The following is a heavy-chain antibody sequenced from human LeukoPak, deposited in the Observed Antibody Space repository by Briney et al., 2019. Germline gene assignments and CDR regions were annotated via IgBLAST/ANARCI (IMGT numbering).Heavy chain of an antibody. D-gene: IGHD1-26*01. V-gene: IGHV4-39*01. CDR3: ARHGRGSPTPFDY. J-gene: IGHJ4*02. CDR2: IFYSGST. Sequence: SETLSLTCSVSGGSIGSYYWGWIRQPPGKGLEWIGSIFYSGSTYYNPSLKSRVTISVDTSKNQFSLKLSSVTAADTAVYYCARHGRGSPTPFDYWGQGTPVTVSS. CDR1: GGSIGSYY.